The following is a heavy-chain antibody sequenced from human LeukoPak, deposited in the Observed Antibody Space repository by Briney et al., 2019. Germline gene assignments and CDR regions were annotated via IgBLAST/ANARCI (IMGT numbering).Heavy chain of an antibody. Sequence: KAGGSLRLSCKGSRYSFTSYWIGWVRQMPGKGLEWMGIIYPGDSDSRYSPSFQGQVTISADKSISTAYLQWNSLKASDTAMYYCAGLRDAYPDYWGQGTLITVSS. CDR2: IYPGDSDS. J-gene: IGHJ4*02. D-gene: IGHD5-24*01. V-gene: IGHV5-51*01. CDR1: RYSFTSYW. CDR3: AGLRDAYPDY.